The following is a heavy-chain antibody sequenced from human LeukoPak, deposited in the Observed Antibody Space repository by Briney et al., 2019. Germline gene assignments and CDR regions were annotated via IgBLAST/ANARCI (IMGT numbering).Heavy chain of an antibody. D-gene: IGHD6-19*01. J-gene: IGHJ4*02. V-gene: IGHV3-23*01. CDR3: VKSREQWAPFDY. CDR1: GFTFSSYA. CDR2: ISGSGIST. Sequence: GGSLRLSCAASGFTFSSYAMSWVRQAPGKGLEWVTGISGSGISTYYADSVKGRFTISRDNSKSTLYPQMNSLGAEDTAVYYCVKSREQWAPFDYWGQGTLVTVSS.